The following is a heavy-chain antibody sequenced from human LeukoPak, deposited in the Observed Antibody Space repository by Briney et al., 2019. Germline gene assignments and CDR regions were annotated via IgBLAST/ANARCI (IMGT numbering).Heavy chain of an antibody. V-gene: IGHV3-30*03. J-gene: IGHJ5*02. D-gene: IGHD2-8*01. Sequence: QSGGSLRLSCAASGFTFSSYGMHWVRQAPGEGLEWVAVISYDGSNKYYADSVKGRFTISRDNSKNTLYLQMNSLRAEDTAVYYCASNRGYCTNGVCYNWFDPWGQGTLVTVSS. CDR2: ISYDGSNK. CDR3: ASNRGYCTNGVCYNWFDP. CDR1: GFTFSSYG.